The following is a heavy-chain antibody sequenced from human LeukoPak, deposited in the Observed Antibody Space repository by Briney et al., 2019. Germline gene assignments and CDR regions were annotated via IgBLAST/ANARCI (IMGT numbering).Heavy chain of an antibody. CDR1: GFTFSSYA. J-gene: IGHJ4*02. CDR2: ISGSGGST. V-gene: IGHV3-23*01. D-gene: IGHD3-10*01. CDR3: ARGLQSGTQRGYFDY. Sequence: GGSLRLSCAASGFTFSSYAMSWVRQAPGKGLEWVSAISGSGGSTYYADSVKGRFTISRDNSNNTLYLQMNSLRAEDTAVYYCARGLQSGTQRGYFDYWGQGTLVTVSS.